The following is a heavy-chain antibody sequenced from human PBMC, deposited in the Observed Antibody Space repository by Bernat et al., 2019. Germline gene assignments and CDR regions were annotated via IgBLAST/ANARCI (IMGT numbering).Heavy chain of an antibody. CDR1: GGSISSVIYS. J-gene: IGHJ6*03. Sequence: QLQLQESGPGLVKPSETLSLSCTVSGGSISSVIYSWGWFRQPPGKGLEWIGSIYYSGSTYYNPSLKSRVTISVDTSNNQFSLKLSSVTAADTAVYYCARRAVRFYYMDVWGKGTTVTVSS. CDR2: IYYSGST. V-gene: IGHV4-39*01. CDR3: ARRAVRFYYMDV. D-gene: IGHD6-6*01.